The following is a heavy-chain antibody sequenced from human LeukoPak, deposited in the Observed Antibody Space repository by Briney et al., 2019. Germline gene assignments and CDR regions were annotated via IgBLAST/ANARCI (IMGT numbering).Heavy chain of an antibody. Sequence: PGGSLRLSCAASGFTFSSYSMNWVRQAPGKGLEWVSSISSSSSYIYYADSVKGRFTISRDNAKNSLYLQMNSLRAEDTAVYYCARDGAEGSGSYYNPFYWYYYYGMDVWGQGTTVTVSS. D-gene: IGHD3-10*01. J-gene: IGHJ6*02. CDR1: GFTFSSYS. CDR2: ISSSSSYI. CDR3: ARDGAEGSGSYYNPFYWYYYYGMDV. V-gene: IGHV3-21*01.